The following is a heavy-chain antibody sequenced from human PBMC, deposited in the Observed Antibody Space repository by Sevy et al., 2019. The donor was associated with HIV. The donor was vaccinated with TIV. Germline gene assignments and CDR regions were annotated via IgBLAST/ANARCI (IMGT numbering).Heavy chain of an antibody. V-gene: IGHV3-11*01. D-gene: IGHD2-2*01. CDR1: GLTFSDYY. J-gene: IGHJ6*02. Sequence: GGSLRLSCSASGLTFSDYYMTWIRQAPGKGLECISYISNSGNTVYYADSVKGRFTVSRENAKKSLYLQLDSLRDEDTAVYYCARDNYCISGDGCYGYGLDVWGQGTTVTVSS. CDR2: ISNSGNTV. CDR3: ARDNYCISGDGCYGYGLDV.